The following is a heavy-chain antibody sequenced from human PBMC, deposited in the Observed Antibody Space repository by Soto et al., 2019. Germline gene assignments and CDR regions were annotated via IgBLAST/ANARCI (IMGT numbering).Heavy chain of an antibody. D-gene: IGHD3-10*01. CDR3: AREVLSRGNFLTGKFFDY. V-gene: IGHV1-2*02. J-gene: IGHJ4*02. CDR1: GFSFTGYY. Sequence: ASVKVSCKASGFSFTGYYIHWLRQAPGQGLEWMGWINAQSGGTENAQKFQGRVTLTRDTAISTVFMELSRATSDDTVVYYCAREVLSRGNFLTGKFFDYWGQGSLVTVSS. CDR2: INAQSGGT.